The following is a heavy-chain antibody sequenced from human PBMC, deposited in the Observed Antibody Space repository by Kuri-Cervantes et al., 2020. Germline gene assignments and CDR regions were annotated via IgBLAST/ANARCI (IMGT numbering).Heavy chain of an antibody. J-gene: IGHJ4*02. V-gene: IGHV1-69*13. Sequence: SVKVSCKASGGTFSSYAISWVRQAPGQGLEWMGGIIPIFGTANYAQKFQGRVTITADESTSTAYMELSSLRSEDTAVYYCTSRMFGMVIKDFDYWGLGTRVTVSS. CDR3: TSRMFGMVIKDFDY. CDR1: GGTFSSYA. D-gene: IGHD3-3*01. CDR2: IIPIFGTA.